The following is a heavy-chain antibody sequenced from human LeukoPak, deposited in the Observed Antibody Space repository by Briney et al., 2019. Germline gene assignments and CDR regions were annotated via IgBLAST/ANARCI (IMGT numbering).Heavy chain of an antibody. D-gene: IGHD1-26*01. CDR3: ARGIAPGSGSPDY. Sequence: PSESLSLTCTASGGSISSYYWSWIRQPPGKGLEWIGYIYSSGSASYNPSLKSRVIMSADTSKNQSALKLTSGTAADTAVYYCARGIAPGSGSPDYWGQGTLVTVSS. CDR1: GGSISSYY. CDR2: IYSSGSA. J-gene: IGHJ4*02. V-gene: IGHV4-59*01.